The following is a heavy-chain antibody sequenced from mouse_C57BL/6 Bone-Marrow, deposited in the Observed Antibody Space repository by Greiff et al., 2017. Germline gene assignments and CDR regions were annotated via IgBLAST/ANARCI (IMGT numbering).Heavy chain of an antibody. CDR1: GFTFSSYG. D-gene: IGHD1-1*02. CDR3: ARRGVAPFDY. V-gene: IGHV5-6*01. J-gene: IGHJ2*01. CDR2: ISSGGSYT. Sequence: DVQLQESGGDLVKPGGSLKLSCAASGFTFSSYGMSWVRQTPDKRLEWVATISSGGSYTYYPDSVKGRFTISRENAKNTLYLQMSSLKSEDTAMYYCARRGVAPFDYWGQGTTLTVSS.